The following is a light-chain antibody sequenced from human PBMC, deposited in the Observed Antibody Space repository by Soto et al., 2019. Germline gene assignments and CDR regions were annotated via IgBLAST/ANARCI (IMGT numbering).Light chain of an antibody. CDR1: SSDVGGYNL. CDR2: EVS. J-gene: IGLJ3*02. V-gene: IGLV2-23*02. Sequence: QSALTQPASVSGSPGQSITISCTGTSSDVGGYNLVSWYQHHPGKAPKLMMYEVSKRPSGVSNRFSGSKSGNTASLTISGLQAEDEADYYCCSYAGSSSWVFGGGTKLTVL. CDR3: CSYAGSSSWV.